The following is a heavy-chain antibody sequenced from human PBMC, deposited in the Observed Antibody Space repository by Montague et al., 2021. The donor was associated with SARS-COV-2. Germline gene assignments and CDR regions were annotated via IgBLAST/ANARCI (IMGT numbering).Heavy chain of an antibody. CDR2: IYSSGST. CDR3: AREDFSGSTPYFFDY. J-gene: IGHJ4*02. V-gene: IGHV4-61*02. CDR1: GGSITSGGYY. Sequence: TRSLTCTVSGGSITSGGYYWSWIRQPAGRGLEWIGRIYSSGSTVHNPLLRSRVALTVATSKNQFSLKLSSVTAADTAVYFCAREDFSGSTPYFFDYWGQGSLVTVSS. D-gene: IGHD6-19*01.